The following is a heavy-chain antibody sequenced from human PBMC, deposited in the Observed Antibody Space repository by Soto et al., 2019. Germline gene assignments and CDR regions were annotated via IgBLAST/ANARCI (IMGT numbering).Heavy chain of an antibody. CDR1: GGSISSSSYY. D-gene: IGHD6-19*01. CDR3: ARVYSSGWLGIGYYGMDV. V-gene: IGHV4-39*01. CDR2: IYYSGST. Sequence: SETLSLTCTVSGGSISSSSYYWGWIRQPPGKGLEWIGSIYYSGSTYYNPSLKSRVPISVDTSKNQFSLKLSSVTAADTAVYYCARVYSSGWLGIGYYGMDVWGQGTTVTVSS. J-gene: IGHJ6*02.